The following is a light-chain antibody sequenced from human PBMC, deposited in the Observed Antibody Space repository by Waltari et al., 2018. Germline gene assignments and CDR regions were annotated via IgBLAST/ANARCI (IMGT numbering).Light chain of an antibody. V-gene: IGKV3-20*01. Sequence: EIVLTQSPGTLSLSPGERATLSCRASQSVSSSYLAWYQQKPGQAPRLLIYGASSRATGIPERFSGSGSGTDFTLTISRLEPEDFAVYYCQQYGSSPPFTFGPGT. CDR3: QQYGSSPPFT. CDR2: GAS. CDR1: QSVSSSY. J-gene: IGKJ3*01.